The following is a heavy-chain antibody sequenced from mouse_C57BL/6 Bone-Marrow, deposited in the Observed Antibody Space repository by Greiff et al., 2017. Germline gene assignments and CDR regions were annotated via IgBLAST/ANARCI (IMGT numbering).Heavy chain of an antibody. CDR1: GYTFTSYG. CDR3: ARGGYYSNAWFAY. Sequence: QVQLKQSGAELARPGASVKLSCKASGYTFTSYGISWVKQRTGQGLEWIGEIYPRSGNTYYNEKFKGKATLTADKSSSAAYMELRSLTSEDSAVYYCARGGYYSNAWFAYWGQGTLVTVSA. D-gene: IGHD2-5*01. J-gene: IGHJ3*01. CDR2: IYPRSGNT. V-gene: IGHV1-81*01.